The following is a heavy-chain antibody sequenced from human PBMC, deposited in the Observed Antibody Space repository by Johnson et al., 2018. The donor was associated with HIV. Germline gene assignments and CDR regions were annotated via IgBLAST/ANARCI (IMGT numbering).Heavy chain of an antibody. CDR3: ARGGRGELHDAFDI. CDR2: ISSSSSTI. Sequence: VQLVESGGGLVQPGGSLRLSCAASGFTFSSYSMNWVRQAPGKGLEWVSYISSSSSTIYYADSVKGRFTISRDNAKNSLYLQMNSLRAEDTAVYYGARGGRGELHDAFDIWGLGKMVIV. V-gene: IGHV3-48*01. D-gene: IGHD1-26*01. J-gene: IGHJ3*02. CDR1: GFTFSSYS.